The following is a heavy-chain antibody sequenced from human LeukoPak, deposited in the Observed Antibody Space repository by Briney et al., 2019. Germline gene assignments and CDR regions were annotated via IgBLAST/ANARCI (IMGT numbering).Heavy chain of an antibody. CDR3: ARDLGSGWTFDY. CDR1: GFTVSSNY. J-gene: IGHJ4*02. V-gene: IGHV3-11*05. D-gene: IGHD6-19*01. Sequence: PGGSLRLSCAASGFTVSSNYMSWVRQAPGIGLGWVSYISDSSTYTNYADSVKGRFTISRDNTKNSLYLQMNSLRAEDTAVYYCARDLGSGWTFDYWGQGALVTVSS. CDR2: ISDSSTYT.